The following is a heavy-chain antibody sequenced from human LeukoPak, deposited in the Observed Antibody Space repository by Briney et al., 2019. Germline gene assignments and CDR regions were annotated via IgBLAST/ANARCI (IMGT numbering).Heavy chain of an antibody. Sequence: GGSLRLSCAATGFSFRSYWMNWVRQAPGKGLEWLAIIKQDGSEKHYKGSVEGRFTTSRDNAKNPLHLQMNSLRAEDTAVYYCAGGSGYLITSWGQGTLVTVSS. D-gene: IGHD3-9*01. V-gene: IGHV3-7*01. CDR3: AGGSGYLITS. J-gene: IGHJ5*02. CDR2: IKQDGSEK. CDR1: GFSFRSYW.